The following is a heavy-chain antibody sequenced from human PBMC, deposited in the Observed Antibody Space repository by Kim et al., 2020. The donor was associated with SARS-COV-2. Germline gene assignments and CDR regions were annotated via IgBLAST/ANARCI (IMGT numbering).Heavy chain of an antibody. V-gene: IGHV3-64D*06. J-gene: IGHJ4*02. CDR3: VEAFGAGICY. Sequence: GGSLRLSCSASGFTFSSFNMHWVRQAPGKGLEHVAAISPNGGVTSHVDSVKGRFTISRDNFKNMLFLQMDSLRPDDTAVYYCVEAFGAGICYCGQGTLVSVSS. CDR2: ISPNGGVT. D-gene: IGHD3-10*01. CDR1: GFTFSSFN.